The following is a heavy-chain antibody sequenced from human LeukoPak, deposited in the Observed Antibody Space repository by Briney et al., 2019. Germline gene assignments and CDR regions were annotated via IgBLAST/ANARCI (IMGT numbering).Heavy chain of an antibody. CDR1: GYSISNGYY. V-gene: IGHV4-38-2*02. J-gene: IGHJ4*02. CDR2: NYHRGST. Sequence: PSETLSLTCTVSGYSISNGYYWGWIRQPPGKGLEWVGSNYHRGSTYYNPSLRSRVTISLDRSKKKFYLKLTSVTAADTAVYFCARGAEYYAIWRGYAGYSDYWGQGISVTVSS. CDR3: ARGAEYYAIWRGYAGYSDY. D-gene: IGHD3-3*01.